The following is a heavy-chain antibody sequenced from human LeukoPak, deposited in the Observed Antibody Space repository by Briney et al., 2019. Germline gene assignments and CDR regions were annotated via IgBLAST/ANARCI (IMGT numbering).Heavy chain of an antibody. Sequence: GTSLKLSCAASGFTFSTYAMHWVRQPPGKGLEWVALIYYDGSNRYYGDFVKGRFTISRDNPKKTLYLQMNSPRAEDTAVYYCARAGTTIGGGYWFDPWGQGTLVTVSS. D-gene: IGHD1-1*01. CDR2: IYYDGSNR. CDR3: ARAGTTIGGGYWFDP. J-gene: IGHJ5*02. V-gene: IGHV3-30*12. CDR1: GFTFSTYA.